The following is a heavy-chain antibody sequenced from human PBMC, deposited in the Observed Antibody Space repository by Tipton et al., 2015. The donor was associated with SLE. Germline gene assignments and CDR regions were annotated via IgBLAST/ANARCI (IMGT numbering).Heavy chain of an antibody. CDR2: IYTSGST. V-gene: IGHV4-4*07. D-gene: IGHD2-15*01. CDR1: GGSISTYY. J-gene: IGHJ4*02. Sequence: TLSLTCTVSGGSISTYYWSWIRQPDGKGLERIGRIYTSGSTNYNRSLKSRVTMSVGTSKNQFSLKLTSVTAADTAVYYCARDRGYCSGGSCLGLDYWGQGTLVTVSS. CDR3: ARDRGYCSGGSCLGLDY.